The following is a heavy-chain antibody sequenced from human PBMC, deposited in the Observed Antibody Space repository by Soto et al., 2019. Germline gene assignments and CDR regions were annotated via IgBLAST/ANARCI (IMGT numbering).Heavy chain of an antibody. CDR2: INHSGST. CDR1: GGSFSGYY. Sequence: QVQLQQWGAGLLKPSETLSLTCAVYGGSFSGYYWSWIRQPPGKGLEWIGEINHSGSTNYNPSLKSRXXIXVXXSKNQFSLKLSSVTAADTAVYYCARKGGSSSKLDYWGQGTLVTVSS. J-gene: IGHJ4*02. CDR3: ARKGGSSSKLDY. D-gene: IGHD6-13*01. V-gene: IGHV4-34*01.